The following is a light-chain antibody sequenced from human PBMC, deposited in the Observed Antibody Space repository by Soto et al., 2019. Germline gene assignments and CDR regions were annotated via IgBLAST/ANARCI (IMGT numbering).Light chain of an antibody. CDR3: QKYNSAPRT. Sequence: DIQMTHSPSSRSASVGGRVTITCRASQGIANSLAWYQQRPGKVPQILIYAASTLQSGVPYRFSGSGSGTDLTLTISRLQPEDVATYYCQKYNSAPRTCGHGTKVDI. CDR1: QGIANS. CDR2: AAS. J-gene: IGKJ1*01. V-gene: IGKV1-27*01.